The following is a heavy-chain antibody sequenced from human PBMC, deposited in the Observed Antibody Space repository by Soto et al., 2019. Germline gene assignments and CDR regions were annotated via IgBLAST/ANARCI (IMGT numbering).Heavy chain of an antibody. CDR2: ISGSGGST. CDR1: GFTFSSYA. J-gene: IGHJ4*02. Sequence: EVQLLESGGGLVQPGGSLRLSCAASGFTFSSYAMSWVRQAPGKGLEWVSAISGSGGSTYYADSVKGRFTISRDNSKNTLDLQMNSLSAEDTAVYYCAKSPHYDILTGYYFDYWGQGTLVTVSS. CDR3: AKSPHYDILTGYYFDY. D-gene: IGHD3-9*01. V-gene: IGHV3-23*01.